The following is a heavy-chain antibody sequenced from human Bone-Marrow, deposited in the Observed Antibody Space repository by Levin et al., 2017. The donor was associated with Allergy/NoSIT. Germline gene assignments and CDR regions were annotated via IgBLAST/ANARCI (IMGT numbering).Heavy chain of an antibody. V-gene: IGHV4-34*01. J-gene: IGHJ4*02. Sequence: PSETLSLTCAVYGGSFSGYYWSWIRQPPGKGLEWIGEINHSGSTNYNPSLKSRVTISVDTSKNQFSLKLSSVTAADTAVYYCARILYYYGSGSYPALYYFDYWGQGTLVTVSS. D-gene: IGHD3-10*01. CDR3: ARILYYYGSGSYPALYYFDY. CDR2: INHSGST. CDR1: GGSFSGYY.